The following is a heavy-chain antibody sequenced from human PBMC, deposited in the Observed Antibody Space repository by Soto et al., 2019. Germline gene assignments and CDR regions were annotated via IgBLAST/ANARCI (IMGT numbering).Heavy chain of an antibody. CDR3: ARDVEYNWNRIDY. V-gene: IGHV1-3*01. CDR2: VNAGNGNT. D-gene: IGHD1-20*01. Sequence: QVQLVQSGAEVKKPGASVKVSCTASGYTFTSYAIHWVRQAPGQRLEWMGWVNAGNGNTKYSQKLQGRVTITRDTSASTAYMELSSLRSEDTAVYYCARDVEYNWNRIDYWGQGTLVTVSS. J-gene: IGHJ4*02. CDR1: GYTFTSYA.